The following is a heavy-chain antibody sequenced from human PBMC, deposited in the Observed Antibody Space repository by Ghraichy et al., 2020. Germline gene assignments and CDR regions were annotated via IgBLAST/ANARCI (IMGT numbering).Heavy chain of an antibody. V-gene: IGHV4-59*01. D-gene: IGHD5-12*01. Sequence: SETLSLTCTVSGGSINSFYWNWVRQPPGQGLEWIGFISDSGSTNYNPSLTSRVTISIDTSRNYFSLKLTSVTAADTAVYYCARGHTYSGAKDYWGQGTLDTVSS. J-gene: IGHJ4*02. CDR2: ISDSGST. CDR1: GGSINSFY. CDR3: ARGHTYSGAKDY.